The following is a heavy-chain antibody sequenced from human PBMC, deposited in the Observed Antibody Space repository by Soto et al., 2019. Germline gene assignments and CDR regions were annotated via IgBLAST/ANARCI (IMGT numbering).Heavy chain of an antibody. V-gene: IGHV4-61*08. CDR1: GGSISSGGYY. J-gene: IGHJ5*02. CDR3: ARDFYPTSIAARHNWFDP. D-gene: IGHD6-6*01. CDR2: IYYSGST. Sequence: LETLSLTCTVSGGSISSGGYYWRWIRQPPGKGLEWIGYIYYSGSTNYNPSLKSRVTISVDTSKNQFSLKLSSVTAADTAVYYCARDFYPTSIAARHNWFDPWGQGTLVTVSS.